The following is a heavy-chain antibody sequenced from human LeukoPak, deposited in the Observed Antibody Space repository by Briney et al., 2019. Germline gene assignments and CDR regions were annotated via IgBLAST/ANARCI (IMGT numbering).Heavy chain of an antibody. Sequence: ASVKVSCKASGYTFTSYDINWVRQAPGQGLEWMGWINPNSGGTQYAQKFQGRVTMTRDTSISTAYMELSRLTSDDTAVYYCARTLSLPENYFDYWGQGTLVTVSS. CDR3: ARTLSLPENYFDY. J-gene: IGHJ4*02. V-gene: IGHV1-2*02. CDR2: INPNSGGT. CDR1: GYTFTSYD. D-gene: IGHD2/OR15-2a*01.